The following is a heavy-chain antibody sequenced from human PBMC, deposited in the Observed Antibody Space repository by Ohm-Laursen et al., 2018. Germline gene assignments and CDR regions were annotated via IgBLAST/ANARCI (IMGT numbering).Heavy chain of an antibody. CDR1: GGSFSGYY. D-gene: IGHD1-26*01. CDR2: IIQSGDT. Sequence: SETLSLTCAVYGGSFSGYYWSWIRQPPEKGLEYIGEIIQSGDTTYNPSLKSRVTISVDTSKNQFSLNLSSVTAADTAVYYCAGRGYWGQGTLVTVSS. J-gene: IGHJ4*02. CDR3: AGRGY. V-gene: IGHV4-34*12.